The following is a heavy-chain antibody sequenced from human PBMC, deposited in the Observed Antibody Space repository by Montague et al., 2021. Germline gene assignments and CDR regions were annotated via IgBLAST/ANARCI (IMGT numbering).Heavy chain of an antibody. J-gene: IGHJ3*02. Sequence: SLRLSCAASGFSFSSYWMHWVRQAPGKGLLWVSRITLDGSSTTFADSVKGRFTTSRDNAKATLYLQMNSLSVEDTAVYYCARNLASAAPRAFDIWGQGTMVTVSS. D-gene: IGHD6-13*01. CDR1: GFSFSSYW. CDR2: ITLDGSST. V-gene: IGHV3-74*01. CDR3: ARNLASAAPRAFDI.